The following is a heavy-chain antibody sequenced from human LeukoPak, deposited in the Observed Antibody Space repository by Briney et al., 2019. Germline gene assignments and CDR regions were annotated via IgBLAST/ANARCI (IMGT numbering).Heavy chain of an antibody. CDR1: GFSFNSYG. D-gene: IGHD3-3*01. Sequence: RGGSLRLSCAASGFSFNSYGMHWVRQAPGKGLEWVAFIRFDGTTKDYADSVKGRFTISRENSKNTLYLEMDSLRVEDTAVYYCANEVLRSLGLSNFHYYMDVWGKGTTVRVSS. V-gene: IGHV3-30*02. CDR2: IRFDGTTK. J-gene: IGHJ6*03. CDR3: ANEVLRSLGLSNFHYYMDV.